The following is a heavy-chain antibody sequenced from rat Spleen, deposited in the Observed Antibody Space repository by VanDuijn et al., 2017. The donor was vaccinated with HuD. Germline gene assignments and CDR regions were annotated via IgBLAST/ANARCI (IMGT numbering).Heavy chain of an antibody. CDR2: ISYSGST. CDR1: GYSIKSSY. Sequence: EVQLQESGPGLVKPSQSLSLTCSVTGYSIKSSYRWNWIRKFPGNKMEWMGYISYSGSTSYNPSLKSRISITRDTSKNQFFLQLNSVTTEDTATYYCARWDGTGYVMDAWGQGASVTVSS. CDR3: ARWDGTGYVMDA. V-gene: IGHV3-1*01. D-gene: IGHD1-11*01. J-gene: IGHJ4*01.